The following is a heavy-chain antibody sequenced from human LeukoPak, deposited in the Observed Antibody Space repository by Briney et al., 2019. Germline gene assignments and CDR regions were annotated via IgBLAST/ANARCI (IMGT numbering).Heavy chain of an antibody. Sequence: PSETLSLTCTASGGSISSCYWSWIRKPPGKGQELVGIIYNSGSTNYNPSLKSRVTISVDTSKNPFYLKLSSVTAADTAVYYCAREGRGSGSYTFDYWGQGTLVTASS. CDR2: IYNSGST. CDR3: AREGRGSGSYTFDY. V-gene: IGHV4-59*01. CDR1: GGSISSCY. J-gene: IGHJ4*02. D-gene: IGHD3-10*01.